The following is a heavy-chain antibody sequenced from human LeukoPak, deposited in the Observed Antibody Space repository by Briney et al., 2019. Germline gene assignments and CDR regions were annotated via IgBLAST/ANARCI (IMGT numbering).Heavy chain of an antibody. D-gene: IGHD3-10*01. V-gene: IGHV4-34*01. Sequence: SETLSLTCAVYGGSFSGYYWSWIRQPPGKGLEWIGEINHSGSTNYNPSLKSRVTISVDTSKNQFSLKLSSVTAADTAVYYCARERALLWFGESPMDVWGKGTTVTISS. CDR1: GGSFSGYY. CDR2: INHSGST. J-gene: IGHJ6*03. CDR3: ARERALLWFGESPMDV.